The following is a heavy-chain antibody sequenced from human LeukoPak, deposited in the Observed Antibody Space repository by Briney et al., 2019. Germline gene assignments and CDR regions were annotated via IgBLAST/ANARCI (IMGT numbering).Heavy chain of an antibody. Sequence: SETLSLACTVSGDSVSRSSYYWGWIRQPPGKGLEWIGSIYYSGSTYHNPSLKSRVTISVDTSKNQFSLKMRSVTAADTAVYYCASRSLFYDSSGYYWWGQGTLVTVSS. CDR3: ASRSLFYDSSGYYW. CDR2: IYYSGST. D-gene: IGHD3-22*01. V-gene: IGHV4-39*01. CDR1: GDSVSRSSYY. J-gene: IGHJ4*02.